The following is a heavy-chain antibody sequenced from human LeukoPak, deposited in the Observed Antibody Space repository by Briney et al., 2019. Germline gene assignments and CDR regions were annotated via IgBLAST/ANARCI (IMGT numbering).Heavy chain of an antibody. Sequence: GRSLRLSCAASGFTFDDYAMHWVRQAPEKGLEWVSGISWNSGSIGYADSVKGRFTISRDNAKNSLYLQMNSLRAEDTALYYCAKGYCSSTNCPTKDWGQGTLVTVSS. CDR2: ISWNSGSI. V-gene: IGHV3-9*01. D-gene: IGHD2-2*01. J-gene: IGHJ4*02. CDR1: GFTFDDYA. CDR3: AKGYCSSTNCPTKD.